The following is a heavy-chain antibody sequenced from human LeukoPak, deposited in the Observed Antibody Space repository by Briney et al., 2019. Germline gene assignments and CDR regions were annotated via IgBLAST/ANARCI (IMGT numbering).Heavy chain of an antibody. V-gene: IGHV2-5*02. CDR3: GHFGGSRAAADNWFDP. J-gene: IGHJ5*02. D-gene: IGHD6-13*01. Sequence: SGPTLVNPTQTLTLTCTFSGFSLSTSGVGVGWIRQPPGKALEWLALIYWDDDKRYSPSLKSRLTITKDTSKNQVVLTMTNMDPVDTATYYCGHFGGSRAAADNWFDPWGQGTLVTVSS. CDR1: GFSLSTSGVG. CDR2: IYWDDDK.